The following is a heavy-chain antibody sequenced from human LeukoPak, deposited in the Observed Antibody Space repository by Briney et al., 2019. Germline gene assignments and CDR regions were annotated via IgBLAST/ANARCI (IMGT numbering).Heavy chain of an antibody. CDR1: GGSISSSSYY. D-gene: IGHD6-13*01. J-gene: IGHJ6*02. Sequence: SETLSLTCTVSGGSISSSSYYWGWIRQPPGKGLEWIGSIYYSGSTYYNPSLKSRVTISVDTSKNQFSLKLSSVTAADTAVYYCAREGAAAPTYYYGMDVWGQGTTVTVSS. CDR2: IYYSGST. CDR3: AREGAAAPTYYYGMDV. V-gene: IGHV4-39*07.